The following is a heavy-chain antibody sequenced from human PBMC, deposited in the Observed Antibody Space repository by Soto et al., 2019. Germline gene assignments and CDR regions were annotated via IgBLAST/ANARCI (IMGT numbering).Heavy chain of an antibody. CDR3: ARDLRGTIFGPYYYYYGMDV. J-gene: IGHJ6*02. Sequence: GGSLILSCAASGFTFSSYGMHWVRQAPGKGLEWVAVIWYDGSNKYYADSVKGRFTISRDNSKNTLYLQMNSLRAEDTALYYCARDLRGTIFGPYYYYYGMDVWGQGTTVTVSS. CDR1: GFTFSSYG. CDR2: IWYDGSNK. V-gene: IGHV3-33*01. D-gene: IGHD3-3*01.